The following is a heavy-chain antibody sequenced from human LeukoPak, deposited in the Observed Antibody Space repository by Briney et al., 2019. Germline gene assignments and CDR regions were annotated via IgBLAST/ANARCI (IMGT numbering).Heavy chain of an antibody. Sequence: SETLSLTCTVSGGSISSYYWSWIRQPPGKGLEWIGYIYYSGSTNYNPSLKSRVTISVDTSKNQFSLKLSSVTAADTAVYYCARDEGCSSGWYCNGMDVWGQGTTVTVSS. CDR2: IYYSGST. J-gene: IGHJ6*02. CDR1: GGSISSYY. CDR3: ARDEGCSSGWYCNGMDV. D-gene: IGHD6-19*01. V-gene: IGHV4-59*01.